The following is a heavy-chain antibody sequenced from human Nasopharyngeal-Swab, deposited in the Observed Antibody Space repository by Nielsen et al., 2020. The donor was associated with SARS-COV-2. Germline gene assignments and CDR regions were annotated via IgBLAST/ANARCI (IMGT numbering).Heavy chain of an antibody. V-gene: IGHV3-21*03. CDR3: ARVLDAFDI. D-gene: IGHD2-15*01. Sequence: GGSLRLSCAASGFTFSSYAMSWVRQAPGKGLEWVSAISGSSSYIYYADSVKGRFTISRDNAKNSLYLQMNSLRAEDTAVYYCARVLDAFDIWGQGTMVTVSS. CDR1: GFTFSSYA. J-gene: IGHJ3*02. CDR2: ISGSSSYI.